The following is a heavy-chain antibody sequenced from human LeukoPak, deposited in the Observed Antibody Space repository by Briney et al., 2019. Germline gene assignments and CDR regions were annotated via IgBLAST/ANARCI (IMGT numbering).Heavy chain of an antibody. D-gene: IGHD4-23*01. CDR3: ARDRSTVDYYGLDV. Sequence: SETLSLTCTVSGGSISSGHFYWSWIRQPPEKGLEYIGYIYYNGITFYNPSLRSRITISIGTSKNQFSLKLNSVTAADTAVYYCARDRSTVDYYGLDVWGQGTTVIVSS. V-gene: IGHV4-30-4*01. CDR1: GGSISSGHFY. CDR2: IYYNGIT. J-gene: IGHJ6*02.